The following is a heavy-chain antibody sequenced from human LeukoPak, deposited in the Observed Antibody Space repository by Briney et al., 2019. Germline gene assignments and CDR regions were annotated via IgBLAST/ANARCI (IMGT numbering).Heavy chain of an antibody. D-gene: IGHD3-10*01. Sequence: GESLKISCKGSGYSFTSYWIGWVRQMPGKGLEWMGIIYPGDSDTRYSPSFQGQVTISADKSISTAYLQWSSLKASDTAMYYCARQELLRFGLDQIYYFDYWGQGTLVTVSS. CDR2: IYPGDSDT. CDR1: GYSFTSYW. J-gene: IGHJ4*02. V-gene: IGHV5-51*01. CDR3: ARQELLRFGLDQIYYFDY.